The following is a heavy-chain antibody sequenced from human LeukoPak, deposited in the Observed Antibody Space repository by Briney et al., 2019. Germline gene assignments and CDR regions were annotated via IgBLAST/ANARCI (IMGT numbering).Heavy chain of an antibody. J-gene: IGHJ4*02. Sequence: SETLSLTCTVSGGSISSSSYYWGWIRQPPGKGLEWIGSIYYSGSTYYNPSLKSRVTISVDTSKNQFSLKLSSVTAADTAVYYCARHAIHFYGDYRGYYFDYWGQGTLVTVSS. V-gene: IGHV4-39*01. CDR3: ARHAIHFYGDYRGYYFDY. CDR2: IYYSGST. CDR1: GGSISSSSYY. D-gene: IGHD4-17*01.